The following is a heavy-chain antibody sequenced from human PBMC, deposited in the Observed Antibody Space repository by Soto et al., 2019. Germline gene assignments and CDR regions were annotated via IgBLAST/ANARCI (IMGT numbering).Heavy chain of an antibody. J-gene: IGHJ4*02. V-gene: IGHV3-23*01. CDR2: VSIGGST. CDR3: AKRRGAGGHFDY. D-gene: IGHD1-26*01. CDR1: GFTFSSYA. Sequence: DVQLLESGGGLVQPEGSLRLSCAASGFTFSSYAMGWVRQGPGKGLEWVAVVSIGGSTHYADSVRGRFTISRDNSKTTLSLQMNSLTAEDTAVYFCAKRRGAGGHFDYWVQGALVTVSS.